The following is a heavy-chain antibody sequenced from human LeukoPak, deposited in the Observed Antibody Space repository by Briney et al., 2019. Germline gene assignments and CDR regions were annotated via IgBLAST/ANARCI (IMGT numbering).Heavy chain of an antibody. Sequence: SETLSLTCTVSGGSISSYYWSWIRQPPGKGLEWIGYIYYSGSTNYNPSLKSRVTISVDTSKNQFSLKLSSVTAADTAVYYCARRGNDYGDYVSCFDPWGQGTLVTVSS. CDR1: GGSISSYY. CDR2: IYYSGST. D-gene: IGHD4-17*01. CDR3: ARRGNDYGDYVSCFDP. V-gene: IGHV4-59*01. J-gene: IGHJ5*02.